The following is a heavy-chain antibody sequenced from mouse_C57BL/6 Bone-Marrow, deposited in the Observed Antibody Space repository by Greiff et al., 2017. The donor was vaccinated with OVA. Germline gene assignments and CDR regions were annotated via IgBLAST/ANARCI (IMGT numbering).Heavy chain of an antibody. CDR3: AIFEVTTDWYFDV. J-gene: IGHJ1*03. V-gene: IGHV1-69*01. Sequence: VQLQQPGAELVMPGASVKLSCKASGYTFTSYWMHWVKQRPGQGLEWIGEIDPSDSYTNYNQKFKGKSTLTVDKSSSTAYMQLSRLTSEDSAVYDCAIFEVTTDWYFDVWGTGTTVTVSA. CDR2: IDPSDSYT. D-gene: IGHD2-2*01. CDR1: GYTFTSYW.